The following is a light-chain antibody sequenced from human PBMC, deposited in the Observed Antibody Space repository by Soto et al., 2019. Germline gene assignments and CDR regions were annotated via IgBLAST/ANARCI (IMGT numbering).Light chain of an antibody. J-gene: IGKJ4*01. CDR2: GAS. Sequence: EIVLKQSPATLSVSPGERAALSCRASQSVSNNLAWYQQKPGQPPRLLIFGASTRATGIPARFSGSGSEAEFALTISTLQSEDFAVYYCQQYSVWPLTFCGGTKVDIK. V-gene: IGKV3D-15*01. CDR3: QQYSVWPLT. CDR1: QSVSNN.